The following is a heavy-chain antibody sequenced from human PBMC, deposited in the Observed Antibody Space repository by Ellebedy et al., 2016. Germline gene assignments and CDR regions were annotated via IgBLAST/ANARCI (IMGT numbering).Heavy chain of an antibody. J-gene: IGHJ4*02. V-gene: IGHV4-39*07. CDR2: IYYSGST. CDR1: GGSISSSSYY. D-gene: IGHD5-12*01. CDR3: ARARGRIVATRFFDY. Sequence: SETLSLTXTVSGGSISSSSYYWGWIRQPPGKGLEWIGSIYYSGSTYYNPSLKSRVTISVDTSKNQFSLKLSSVTAADTAVYYCARARGRIVATRFFDYWGQGTLVTVSS.